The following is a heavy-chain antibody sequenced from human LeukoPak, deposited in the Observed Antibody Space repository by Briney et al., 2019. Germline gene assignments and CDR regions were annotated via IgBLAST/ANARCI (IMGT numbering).Heavy chain of an antibody. J-gene: IGHJ4*02. D-gene: IGHD2-2*01. CDR3: AIVPAVSRLDY. V-gene: IGHV3-11*04. CDR2: ISSSGSTI. CDR1: GFTFSDYY. Sequence: GGSLRLSCAASGFTFSDYYMSWIRQAPGKGLEWVSYISSSGSTIYYADSVKGRFTISRDNAKNSLYLQMNSLRAEDTAVYYCAIVPAVSRLDYWGQGTLVTVSS.